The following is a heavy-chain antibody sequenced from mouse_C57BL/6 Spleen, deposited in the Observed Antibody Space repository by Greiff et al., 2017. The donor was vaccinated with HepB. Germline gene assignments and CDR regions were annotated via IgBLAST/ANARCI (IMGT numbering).Heavy chain of an antibody. CDR3: ARTVVAPKGY. CDR1: GFTFSDYG. J-gene: IGHJ4*01. D-gene: IGHD1-1*01. CDR2: ISSGSSTI. V-gene: IGHV5-17*01. Sequence: EVKLMESGGGLVKPGGSLKLSCAASGFTFSDYGMHWVRQAPEKGLEWVAYISSGSSTIYYADTVKGRFTISRDNAKNTLFLQMTSLRSEDTAMYYCARTVVAPKGYWGQGTSVTVSS.